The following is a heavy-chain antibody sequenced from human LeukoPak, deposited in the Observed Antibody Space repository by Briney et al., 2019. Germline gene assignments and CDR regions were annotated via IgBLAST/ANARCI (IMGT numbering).Heavy chain of an antibody. CDR3: ARDAIGMDV. V-gene: IGHV4-31*03. Sequence: MSSETLSLTCTVSGGSISSGGYYWSWIRQHPGKGLEWIGYIYYSGSTYCNPSLKSRVTVSVDTSKNQFSLKLSSVTAADTAVYYCARDAIGMDVWGQGTTVTVSS. CDR2: IYYSGST. J-gene: IGHJ6*02. CDR1: GGSISSGGYY.